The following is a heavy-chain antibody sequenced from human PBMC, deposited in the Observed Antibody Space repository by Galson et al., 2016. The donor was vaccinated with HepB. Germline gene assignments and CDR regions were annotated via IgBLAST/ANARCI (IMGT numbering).Heavy chain of an antibody. CDR3: AREKDGCIGGSCYSDFDT. CDR1: GFAFSRFG. J-gene: IGHJ4*02. V-gene: IGHV3-33*01. CDR2: IWYDGSEK. D-gene: IGHD2-15*01. Sequence: SLRLSCAASGFAFSRFGMHWVRQAPGKGLEWVAVIWYDGSEKYYADSVKGRFTISRDNSKNTMYLQMNSLRADDSAVYFCAREKDGCIGGSCYSDFDTWGQGTLVTVSS.